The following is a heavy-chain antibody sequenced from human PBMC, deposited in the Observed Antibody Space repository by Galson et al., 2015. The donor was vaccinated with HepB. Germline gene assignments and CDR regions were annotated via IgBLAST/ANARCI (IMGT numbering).Heavy chain of an antibody. CDR1: GFTFSNAW. CDR3: TTENPREYYDSSGYHDILVEYFQH. J-gene: IGHJ1*01. CDR2: IKSKTDGGTT. V-gene: IGHV3-15*07. D-gene: IGHD3-22*01. Sequence: SLRLSCAASGFTFSNAWMNWVRQAPGKGLEWVGRIKSKTDGGTTDYAAPVKGRFTISRDDSKNTLYLQMNSLKTEDTAVYYCTTENPREYYDSSGYHDILVEYFQHWGQGTLVTVSS.